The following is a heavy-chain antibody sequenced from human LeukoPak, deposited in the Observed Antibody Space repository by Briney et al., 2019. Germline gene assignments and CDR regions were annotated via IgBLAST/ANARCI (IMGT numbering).Heavy chain of an antibody. J-gene: IGHJ6*03. CDR2: SSAYNGNT. Sequence: GSVTVSCKASGYTFTSYGITWGRQAPGQGLEGMGWSSAYNGNTHYAQKLQGRLSMTTDTSTSTAYMELRSLRSDATAVYYCARAHCSGGSCYGGSYFYYYMDVWGKGTTVTISS. CDR1: GYTFTSYG. D-gene: IGHD2-15*01. CDR3: ARAHCSGGSCYGGSYFYYYMDV. V-gene: IGHV1-18*01.